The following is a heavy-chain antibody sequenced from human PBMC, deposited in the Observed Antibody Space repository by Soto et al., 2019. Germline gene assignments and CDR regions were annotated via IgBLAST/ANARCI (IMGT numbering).Heavy chain of an antibody. V-gene: IGHV3-23*01. Sequence: GGSRRLSCAASGFTFSSYAMSWVRQAPGNGLEWVSAISGSGGSTYYADSVKGRFTISRDNSKNTLYLQMNSLRAEDTAVYYCAKDAVAGYYYYYGMDVWGQGTTVTVSS. CDR3: AKDAVAGYYYYYGMDV. CDR2: ISGSGGST. D-gene: IGHD6-19*01. CDR1: GFTFSSYA. J-gene: IGHJ6*02.